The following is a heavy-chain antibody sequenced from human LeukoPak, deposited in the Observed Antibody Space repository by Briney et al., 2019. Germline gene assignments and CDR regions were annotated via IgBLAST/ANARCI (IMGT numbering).Heavy chain of an antibody. Sequence: GGSLRLSCAASGFTSTIYWMSWVRQAPGKGLEWVANIKQDGSEKYYVDSVKGRFTLSRDNSKNSLYLQMNSLRAEDTAVYFCAKQAGWGGYFYFLPFDSWGQRTLVTVSS. CDR2: IKQDGSEK. CDR3: AKQAGWGGYFYFLPFDS. CDR1: GFTSTIYW. J-gene: IGHJ4*02. V-gene: IGHV3-7*03. D-gene: IGHD3-3*01.